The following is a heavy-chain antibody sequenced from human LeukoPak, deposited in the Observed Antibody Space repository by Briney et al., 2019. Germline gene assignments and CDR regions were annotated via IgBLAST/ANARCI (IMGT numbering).Heavy chain of an antibody. J-gene: IGHJ4*02. CDR3: AKRGFVIRVILVGFHQEAYYFDL. D-gene: IGHD3-22*01. CDR1: GLTLSNYG. Sequence: GGSLRLSCAVSGLTLSNYGMSCVRHAPGKGLEWVAGISGRGGSTNYTDSAKGRFTNSRDNPKNTLYLQMNSLRAEDTAVYFCAKRGFVIRVILVGFHQEAYYFDLGGQGALVTVSS. CDR2: ISGRGGST. V-gene: IGHV3-23*01.